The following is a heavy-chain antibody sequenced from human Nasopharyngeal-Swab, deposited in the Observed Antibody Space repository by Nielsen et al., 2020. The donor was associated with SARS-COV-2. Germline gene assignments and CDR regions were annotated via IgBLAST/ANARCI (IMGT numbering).Heavy chain of an antibody. CDR2: IWFDGSNK. CDR1: GFTFSSYA. V-gene: IGHV3-33*01. D-gene: IGHD4-17*01. J-gene: IGHJ4*02. Sequence: EGSLRLSCAASGFTFSSYAIHWVRQAPGKGLEWVAVIWFDGSNKYYADSVKGRFTISRDNSKNTVYLQMNSLRGEDTAMYFCARDVGVTTSTLDYFDYWGQGTLVTVSS. CDR3: ARDVGVTTSTLDYFDY.